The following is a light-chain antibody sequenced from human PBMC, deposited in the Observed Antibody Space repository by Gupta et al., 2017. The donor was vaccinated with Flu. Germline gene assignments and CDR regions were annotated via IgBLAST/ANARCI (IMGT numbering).Light chain of an antibody. J-gene: IGLJ2*01. CDR3: QVWDTSAVV. CDR1: NMGNKN. CDR2: RDI. V-gene: IGLV3-9*01. Sequence: ALGQTARISCGGHNMGNKNVHWYQKKPGQAPVVGIYRDILRPSGIPERFSGSNSGNTATMTINGAQAGDEADYYCQVWDTSAVVFGGGTKVAVL.